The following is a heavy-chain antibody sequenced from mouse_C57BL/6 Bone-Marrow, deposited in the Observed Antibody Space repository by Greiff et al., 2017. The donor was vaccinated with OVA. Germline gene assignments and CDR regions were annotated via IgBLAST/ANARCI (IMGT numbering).Heavy chain of an antibody. CDR2: IHPNSGST. CDR1: GYTFTSYW. V-gene: IGHV1-64*01. J-gene: IGHJ3*01. D-gene: IGHD2-2*01. CDR3: ARWFLFAY. Sequence: QVQLKESGAELVKPGASVKLSCKASGYTFTSYWMHWVKQRPGQGLEWIGMIHPNSGSTNYNEKFKSKATLTVDKSSSTAYMQLSSLTSEDSAVYYCARWFLFAYWGQGTLVTVSA.